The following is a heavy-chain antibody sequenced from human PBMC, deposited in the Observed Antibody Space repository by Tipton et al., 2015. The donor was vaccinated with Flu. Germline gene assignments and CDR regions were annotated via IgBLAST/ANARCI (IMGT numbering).Heavy chain of an antibody. CDR3: TGDYVNSDY. CDR2: IRSKADAYAT. V-gene: IGHV3-73*01. J-gene: IGHJ4*02. CDR1: GFSFSASA. Sequence: GSLRLSCAASGFSFSASAMQWVRRASGRGWEWLGRIRSKADAYATTCAASLKGRFTISRDDSKNTAYLQMNSVQTEDTALYYCTGDYVNSDYWGQGTLVTVFS. D-gene: IGHD4-17*01.